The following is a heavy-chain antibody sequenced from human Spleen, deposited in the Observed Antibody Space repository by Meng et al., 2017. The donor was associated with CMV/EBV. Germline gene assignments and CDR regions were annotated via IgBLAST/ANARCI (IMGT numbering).Heavy chain of an antibody. CDR1: GGSVSSGSYY. CDR2: IYYSGST. J-gene: IGHJ5*01. CDR3: ARGSPYCANGACYDLFDS. D-gene: IGHD2-8*01. V-gene: IGHV4-61*01. Sequence: SETLSLTCTVSGGSVSSGSYYWSWIRQPPGKGLEWIGYIYYSGSTNYNPSLKSRVTISVDTSKNQFSLKLRSVTAADTAVYYCARGSPYCANGACYDLFDSWGQGTLVTVSS.